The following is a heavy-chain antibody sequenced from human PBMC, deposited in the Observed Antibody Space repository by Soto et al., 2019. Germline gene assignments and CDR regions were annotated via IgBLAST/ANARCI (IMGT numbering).Heavy chain of an antibody. CDR1: GHSFTSYG. CDR3: ARVQNWNYAVAY. D-gene: IGHD1-7*01. J-gene: IGHJ4*02. Sequence: QIQLVQSGAEVKKPGASVRVSCKASGHSFTSYGVSWVRQVPGQGLEWMGWISSYSDNTNYAQKFQGRVTMTTDASTSTAYMELGSLRSDDTAVYYCARVQNWNYAVAYWGQGTLVTVSS. CDR2: ISSYSDNT. V-gene: IGHV1-18*01.